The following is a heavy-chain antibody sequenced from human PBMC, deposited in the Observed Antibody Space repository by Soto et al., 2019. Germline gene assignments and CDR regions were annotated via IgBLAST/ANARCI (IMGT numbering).Heavy chain of an antibody. V-gene: IGHV1-3*01. CDR3: ARSIVVVTGADY. CDR1: GYTFTSYA. D-gene: IGHD2-21*02. CDR2: INAGNGNT. Sequence: ASVKVSCKASGYTFTSYAMHWVRQAPGQRLEWMGWINAGNGNTKYSQKFQGRVTITRDTSASTAYMELSSLRSEDTAVYYCARSIVVVTGADYCGQGTLVTVPS. J-gene: IGHJ4*02.